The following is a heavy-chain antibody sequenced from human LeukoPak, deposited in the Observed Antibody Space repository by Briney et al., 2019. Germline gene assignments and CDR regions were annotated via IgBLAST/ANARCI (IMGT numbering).Heavy chain of an antibody. J-gene: IGHJ3*02. V-gene: IGHV4-59*01. CDR1: GGSISSYY. Sequence: SETLSLTCTVSGGSISSYYWSWIRQPPGKGLEWIGYIYYSGSTNYNPSLKSRVTISVDTSKNQFSLKLSSVTAAGTAVYYCARDRWAYGFDIWGQGTMVTVSS. CDR2: IYYSGST. CDR3: ARDRWAYGFDI. D-gene: IGHD4-23*01.